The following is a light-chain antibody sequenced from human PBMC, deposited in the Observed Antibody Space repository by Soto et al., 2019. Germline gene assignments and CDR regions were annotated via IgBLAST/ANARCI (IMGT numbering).Light chain of an antibody. CDR3: QQYKIYSWT. V-gene: IGKV1-5*01. CDR1: QSINTC. J-gene: IGKJ1*01. CDR2: DAS. Sequence: DIQMTQSPSTLSAFVGDRVTLTCRASQSINTCLAWYQRKPGKAPKLLIFDASTLESGVPSRFSGSGSGTEFTLSISSLQPDDFATYYCQQYKIYSWTFGQGTKVEVQ.